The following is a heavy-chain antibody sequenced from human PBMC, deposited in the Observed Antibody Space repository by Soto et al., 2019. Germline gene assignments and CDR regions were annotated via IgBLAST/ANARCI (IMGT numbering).Heavy chain of an antibody. Sequence: SVKVSCKASGGTFSSCAISWVRRAPGEGLEWMGGIIPIFGTANYAQKFQGRVTITADKSTSTAYMELSSLRSEDTAVYYCATRIAAAGYSYYYYGMDVWGQGTTVTVSS. D-gene: IGHD6-13*01. CDR2: IIPIFGTA. J-gene: IGHJ6*02. CDR1: GGTFSSCA. CDR3: ATRIAAAGYSYYYYGMDV. V-gene: IGHV1-69*06.